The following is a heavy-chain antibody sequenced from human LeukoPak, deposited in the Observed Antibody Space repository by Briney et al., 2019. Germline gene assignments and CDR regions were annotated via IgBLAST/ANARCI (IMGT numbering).Heavy chain of an antibody. J-gene: IGHJ4*02. Sequence: GGSLRLSCAACGFTVSSYAMSWVRQAPGKGLEWVSAISGSGGSTYYADSVKGRFTISRENSKNTLYLQMNSLRAEDTAVYYCAKGGYCSSTSCLGYFDYWGQGTLVTVSS. CDR1: GFTVSSYA. V-gene: IGHV3-23*01. CDR2: ISGSGGST. D-gene: IGHD2-2*03. CDR3: AKGGYCSSTSCLGYFDY.